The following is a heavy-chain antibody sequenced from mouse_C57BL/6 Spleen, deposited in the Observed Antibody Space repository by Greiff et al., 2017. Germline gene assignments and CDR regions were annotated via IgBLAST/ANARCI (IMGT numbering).Heavy chain of an antibody. CDR3: ARSVGSYRFDY. CDR2: IDPEDGET. D-gene: IGHD1-1*02. V-gene: IGHV14-2*01. J-gene: IGHJ2*01. CDR1: GFNIKDYY. Sequence: EVKLMESGAELVKPGASVKLSCTASGFNIKDYYMHWVKQRTEQGLEWIGRIDPEDGETKYAPKFQGKATITADTSSNTAYLQLSSLTSDDTAFYYCARSVGSYRFDYWGQGTTLTVSS.